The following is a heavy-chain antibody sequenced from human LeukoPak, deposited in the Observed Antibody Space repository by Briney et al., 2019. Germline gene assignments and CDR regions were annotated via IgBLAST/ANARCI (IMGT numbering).Heavy chain of an antibody. CDR2: IYYSGST. V-gene: IGHV4-30-4*08. D-gene: IGHD4-17*01. Sequence: PSQTLSLTCSVSGGSISSGDYYWSWIRQPPGKGLEWIGYIYYSGSTYYNPSLKSRVTISVGTSKNQFSLKLSSVTAADTAVYYCARELTTNAFDIWGQGTMVTVSS. CDR1: GGSISSGDYY. J-gene: IGHJ3*02. CDR3: ARELTTNAFDI.